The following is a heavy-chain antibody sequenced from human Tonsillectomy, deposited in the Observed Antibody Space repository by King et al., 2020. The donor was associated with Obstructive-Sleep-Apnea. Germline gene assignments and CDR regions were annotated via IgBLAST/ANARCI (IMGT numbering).Heavy chain of an antibody. V-gene: IGHV1-18*01. Sequence: QLVPSGTEVKQPGASVKVSCQASGYTFTHFGLRWVRQAPGQGLEWMGWIGIYYGNTNYAQKFQGRVAMTADTSTSTAYMELRSLRADDTAVYYCAREEVARLDYWGQGTLVTVSS. J-gene: IGHJ4*02. CDR3: AREEVARLDY. CDR1: GYTFTHFG. D-gene: IGHD5-12*01. CDR2: IGIYYGNT.